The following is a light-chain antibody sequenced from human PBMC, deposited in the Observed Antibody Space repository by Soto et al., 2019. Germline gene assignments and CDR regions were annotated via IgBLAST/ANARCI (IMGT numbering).Light chain of an antibody. Sequence: EIVLTQSPATLSLSPGERATLSCRASQSVSSYLAWYQQKPGQAPRILIYDASNRATGIPARFSGSGSGTDFTLTISSLEPEDFAVDYCQQWRKWPTTFGQGTRLEIK. V-gene: IGKV3-11*01. CDR3: QQWRKWPTT. J-gene: IGKJ5*01. CDR2: DAS. CDR1: QSVSSY.